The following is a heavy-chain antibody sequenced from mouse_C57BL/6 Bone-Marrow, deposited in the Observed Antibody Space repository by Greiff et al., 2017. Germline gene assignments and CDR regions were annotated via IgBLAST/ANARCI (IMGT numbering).Heavy chain of an antibody. V-gene: IGHV1-69*01. CDR2: IDPSDSYT. J-gene: IGHJ4*01. Sequence: QVQLQQPGAELVMPGASVKLSCKASGYTFPSYWMPWVKPRPGQGLAWIGEIDPSDSYTTSNQKFKGKSPLTVDKSASTAYMQLSSLTSEDSAVYYCARGPYRPAMDYWGQGTSVTVSS. CDR1: GYTFPSYW. CDR3: ARGPYRPAMDY.